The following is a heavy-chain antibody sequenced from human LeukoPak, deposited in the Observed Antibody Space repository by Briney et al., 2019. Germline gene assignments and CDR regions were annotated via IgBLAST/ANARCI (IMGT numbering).Heavy chain of an antibody. CDR3: ASQAWGMDV. D-gene: IGHD2-21*01. Sequence: PGGSLRLSCVASGFTFSNFAMHWVRQGPGKGLEWVAVIWHDGTTKYYGDSVKGRFTISRDNAKNSLYLQMNSLRAEDTAVYYCASQAWGMDVWGQGTTVTVSS. V-gene: IGHV3-33*03. CDR1: GFTFSNFA. CDR2: IWHDGTTK. J-gene: IGHJ6*02.